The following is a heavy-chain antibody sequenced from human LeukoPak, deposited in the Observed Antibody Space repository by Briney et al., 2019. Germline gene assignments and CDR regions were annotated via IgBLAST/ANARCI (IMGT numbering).Heavy chain of an antibody. V-gene: IGHV3-23*01. J-gene: IGHJ4*02. Sequence: GSLRLSCAASGFTFSSYAMSWVRQAPGKGLEWVSAISGSGGSTYYADSVKGRFTISRDNSKNMLYLQMNSLRAEDTAVYYCAKDKPAYYGSGSYPDYWGQGTLVTVSS. D-gene: IGHD3-10*01. CDR1: GFTFSSYA. CDR2: ISGSGGST. CDR3: AKDKPAYYGSGSYPDY.